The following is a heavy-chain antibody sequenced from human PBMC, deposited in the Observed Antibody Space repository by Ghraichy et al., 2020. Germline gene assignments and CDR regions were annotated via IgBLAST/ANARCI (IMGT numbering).Heavy chain of an antibody. CDR3: ARATRQQWLDRGVFDY. J-gene: IGHJ4*02. CDR2: INPNSGGT. D-gene: IGHD6-19*01. V-gene: IGHV1-2*02. Sequence: ASVKVSCKASGYTFTGYYMHWVRQAPGQGLEWMGWINPNSGGTNYAQKFQGRVTMTRDTSISTAYMELSRLRSDDTAVYYCARATRQQWLDRGVFDYWGQGTLVTVSS. CDR1: GYTFTGYY.